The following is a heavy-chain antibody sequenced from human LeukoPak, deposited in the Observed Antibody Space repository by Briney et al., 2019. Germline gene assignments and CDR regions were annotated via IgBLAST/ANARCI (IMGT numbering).Heavy chain of an antibody. J-gene: IGHJ6*02. CDR1: GGSITGSSYY. CDR2: MYYSGDT. CDR3: ARRPGRDYGMDV. D-gene: IGHD1-14*01. V-gene: IGHV4-39*01. Sequence: SETLSLTCTVSGGSITGSSYYWGWIRQPPGKGLEWIGNMYYSGDTYYNPSLKSRVTISGDTSQTQFSLKLTSVTAADTAVYYCARRPGRDYGMDVWGQGTTVTVSS.